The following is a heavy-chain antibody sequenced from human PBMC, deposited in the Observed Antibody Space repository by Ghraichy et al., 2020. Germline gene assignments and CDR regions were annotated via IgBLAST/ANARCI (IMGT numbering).Heavy chain of an antibody. D-gene: IGHD3-10*01. CDR3: ARQLDYSSSGDFQH. CDR2: ISSSGSFI. V-gene: IGHV3-48*03. Sequence: GGSLRLSCAASGFTFSSYEMNWVRQAPGKGLEWVSYISSSGSFIYYADSVRGRFTISRDNAKNSLYLQMISLRAEDTAVYYCARQLDYSSSGDFQHWGQGTLVTVSS. CDR1: GFTFSSYE. J-gene: IGHJ1*01.